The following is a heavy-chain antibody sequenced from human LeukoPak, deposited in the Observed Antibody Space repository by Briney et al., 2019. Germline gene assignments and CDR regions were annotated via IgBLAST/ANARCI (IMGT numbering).Heavy chain of an antibody. J-gene: IGHJ5*02. CDR2: INPNSGGT. D-gene: IGHD1-7*01. Sequence: EATLKVSCKASGGTFSSYAISWVPQAPGQGLQWMGRINPNSGGTNYAQKFQGRVTMTRDTSISTAYMELSRLRSDDTAVYYCARSGKLELRPSKYNWFDPWGQGTLVTVSS. V-gene: IGHV1-2*06. CDR3: ARSGKLELRPSKYNWFDP. CDR1: GGTFSSYA.